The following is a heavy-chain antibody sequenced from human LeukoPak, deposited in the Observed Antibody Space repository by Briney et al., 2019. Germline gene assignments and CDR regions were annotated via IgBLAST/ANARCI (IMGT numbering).Heavy chain of an antibody. J-gene: IGHJ6*02. CDR3: ARDTTIFGVVIHYYYYGMDV. CDR2: ISSSSSYI. V-gene: IGHV3-21*01. CDR1: GFTFSSYS. Sequence: NPGGSLRLSCAASGFTFSSYSMNWVRQAPGKGLEWVSSISSSSSYIYYADSVKGRFTISRDNAKNSLYLRMNSLRAEDTAVYYCARDTTIFGVVIHYYYYGMDVWGQGTTVTVSS. D-gene: IGHD3-3*01.